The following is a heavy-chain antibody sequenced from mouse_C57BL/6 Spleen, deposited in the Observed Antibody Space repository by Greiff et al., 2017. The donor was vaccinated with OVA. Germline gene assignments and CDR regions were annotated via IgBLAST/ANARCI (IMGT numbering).Heavy chain of an antibody. CDR1: GYTFTDYN. D-gene: IGHD1-1*01. CDR3: ARSPYYGSSYFAC. V-gene: IGHV1-22*01. Sequence: VQLQQSGPELVKPGASVKMSCKASGYTFTDYNMHWVKQSHGKSLEWIGYINPNNGGTSYNQKFKGKATLTVNKSSSTAYMELRSLTSEDSAVYYCARSPYYGSSYFACWGQGTLVTVSA. J-gene: IGHJ3*01. CDR2: INPNNGGT.